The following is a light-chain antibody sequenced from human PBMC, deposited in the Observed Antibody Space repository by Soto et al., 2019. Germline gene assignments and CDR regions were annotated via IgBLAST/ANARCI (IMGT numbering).Light chain of an antibody. CDR1: SSDVGDYNY. V-gene: IGLV2-14*01. Sequence: QSVLTQPASVSGSPGQSITISCTGTSSDVGDYNYVSWYQQHPGKAPKLMIFEVSNRPPGVSNRFSGSKSGNTASLTISGLQAEDEADYYCSSYTSISTYVFGTGTKVTVL. J-gene: IGLJ1*01. CDR3: SSYTSISTYV. CDR2: EVS.